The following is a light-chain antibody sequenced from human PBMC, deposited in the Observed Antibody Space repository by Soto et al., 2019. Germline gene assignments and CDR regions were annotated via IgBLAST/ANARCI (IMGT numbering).Light chain of an antibody. CDR3: QQYNSYSPLT. J-gene: IGKJ4*01. CDR1: QSISTR. V-gene: IGKV1-5*01. Sequence: DIQMTQSPSTLSASAGDRCTITCRASQSISTRLAWYQQKPGKAPKLLIYDASSLESGVPSRFSGSGSGTEFTLTITSLHPEDFASYYCQQYNSYSPLTFGGGTKVDIK. CDR2: DAS.